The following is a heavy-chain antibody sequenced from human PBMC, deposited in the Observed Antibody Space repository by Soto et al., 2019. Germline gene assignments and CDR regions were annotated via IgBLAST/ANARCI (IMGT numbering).Heavy chain of an antibody. Sequence: QVQLVQSGAEVKKPGSSVKVSCKASGGTFSSYTISWVRQAPGQGLEWMGRIIPILGIANYAQKFQGRVTITADKYTSTAYMELSSLRYEDTAVYYCARFRGSYGMDVWGQGTTVTVSS. V-gene: IGHV1-69*02. J-gene: IGHJ6*02. CDR1: GGTFSSYT. CDR3: ARFRGSYGMDV. CDR2: IIPILGIA. D-gene: IGHD3-10*01.